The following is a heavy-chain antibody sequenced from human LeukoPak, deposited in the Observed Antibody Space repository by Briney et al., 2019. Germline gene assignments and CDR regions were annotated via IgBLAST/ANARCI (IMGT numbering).Heavy chain of an antibody. D-gene: IGHD3-10*01. CDR1: GGTFSSYA. CDR2: IIPIFGTA. J-gene: IGHJ4*02. Sequence: ASVKVSCKASGGTFSSYAISWVRQAPGQGLEWMGGIIPIFGTANYAQKFQGRVTITTDESASTAYMELSSLRSEDTAVYYCAEGGSGSYYRGWGQGTLVTVSS. CDR3: AEGGSGSYYRG. V-gene: IGHV1-69*05.